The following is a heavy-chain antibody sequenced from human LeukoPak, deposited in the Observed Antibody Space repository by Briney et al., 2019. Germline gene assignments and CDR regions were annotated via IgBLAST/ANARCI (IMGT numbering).Heavy chain of an antibody. D-gene: IGHD6-6*01. CDR2: IYTSGST. V-gene: IGHV4-61*02. CDR1: GGSISRGSYY. J-gene: IGHJ4*02. CDR3: GSARGY. Sequence: SQTLSLTCTVSGGSISRGSYYWNWIRQPAGKGLEWIGRIYTSGSTNYNPSLKNRVTISVDTSKNQFSLKLSSVTAADTAVYYCGSARGYWGQGTLVTVSS.